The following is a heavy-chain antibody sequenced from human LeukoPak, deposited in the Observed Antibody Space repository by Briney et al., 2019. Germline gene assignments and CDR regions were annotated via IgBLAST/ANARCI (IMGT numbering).Heavy chain of an antibody. V-gene: IGHV4-4*07. CDR3: ARETSRGDSSGYYYSLDY. CDR2: IYTSGST. Sequence: PSETLSLTCTVSGGSISSYYWSWIRQPAGKGLEWIGRIYTSGSTNYNPSLKSRVTIPVDKSKNQFSLKLSSVTAADTAVYYCARETSRGDSSGYYYSLDYWGQGTLVTVSS. J-gene: IGHJ4*02. D-gene: IGHD3-22*01. CDR1: GGSISSYY.